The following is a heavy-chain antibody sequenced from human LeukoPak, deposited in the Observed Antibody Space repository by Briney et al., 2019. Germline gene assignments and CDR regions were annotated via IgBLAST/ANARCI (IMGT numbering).Heavy chain of an antibody. CDR3: AGSTFGGVIVSWGVLSDPQNWFDP. CDR1: GGSISSSSYY. J-gene: IGHJ5*02. Sequence: SETLSLTCTVSGGSISSSSYYWGWIRQPPGKGLEWIGSIYYSGSTYYNPSLKSRVTISVDTSKNQFSLKLSSVTAADTAVYYCAGSTFGGVIVSWGVLSDPQNWFDPWGQGTLVTVSS. V-gene: IGHV4-39*07. D-gene: IGHD3-16*02. CDR2: IYYSGST.